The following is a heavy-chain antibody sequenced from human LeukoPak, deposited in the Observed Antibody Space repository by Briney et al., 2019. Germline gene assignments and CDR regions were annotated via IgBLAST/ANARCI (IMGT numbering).Heavy chain of an antibody. CDR1: GFTLSNYW. CDR2: IKQDGSEK. V-gene: IGHV3-7*01. CDR3: ARDRVWTVLY. Sequence: GGSLRLSCVASGFTLSNYWMSWVRQAPGKGLEWVANIKQDGSEKYYMDSVKGRFTISRDNAKNSLYLHMNSLRAEDTARYYCARDRVWTVLYWGQGTLVTVSS. J-gene: IGHJ4*02. D-gene: IGHD6-13*01.